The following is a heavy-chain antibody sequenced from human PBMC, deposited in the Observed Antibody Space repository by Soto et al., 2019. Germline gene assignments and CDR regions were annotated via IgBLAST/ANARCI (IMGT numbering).Heavy chain of an antibody. D-gene: IGHD6-13*01. CDR3: ARDLGHSSSWYARYFDL. J-gene: IGHJ2*01. Sequence: QVQLVQSGAEVKKPGSSVKVSCKASGGTFSSYTISWVRQAPGQGLEWMGRIIPILGIANYAQKFQGRVTITADKSTSKAYMELSRLRSEDTAVYYCARDLGHSSSWYARYFDLWGRGTLVTVSS. CDR1: GGTFSSYT. CDR2: IIPILGIA. V-gene: IGHV1-69*08.